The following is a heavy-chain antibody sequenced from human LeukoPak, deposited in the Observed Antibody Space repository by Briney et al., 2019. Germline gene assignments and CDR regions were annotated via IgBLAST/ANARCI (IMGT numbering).Heavy chain of an antibody. J-gene: IGHJ4*02. Sequence: GGSLRLSCAASEFTFTSYELNRVRQAPGKGLEWVSYISSSGNTISYADSVKGRFTISRDNAKNSLYLQVISLRAEDTAVYYCARDRIYHYFDYWGQGTLVTVSS. CDR3: ARDRIYHYFDY. CDR2: ISSSGNTI. V-gene: IGHV3-48*03. CDR1: EFTFTSYE. D-gene: IGHD5/OR15-5a*01.